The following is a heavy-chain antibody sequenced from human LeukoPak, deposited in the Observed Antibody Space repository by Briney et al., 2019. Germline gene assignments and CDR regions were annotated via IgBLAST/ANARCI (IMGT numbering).Heavy chain of an antibody. D-gene: IGHD3-3*01. CDR2: IYYSGST. J-gene: IGHJ3*02. CDR3: ARGRSGDAFDI. Sequence: SETLSLTCTVSGGSISSYYWSWIRQPPGKGLEWIGYIYYSGSTNYNPSLKSRVTISVDTSKNQLSLKLSSVTAADTAVYYCARGRSGDAFDIWGQGTMVTVSS. CDR1: GGSISSYY. V-gene: IGHV4-59*01.